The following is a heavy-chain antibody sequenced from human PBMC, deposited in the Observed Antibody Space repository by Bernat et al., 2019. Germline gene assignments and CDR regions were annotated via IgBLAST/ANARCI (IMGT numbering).Heavy chain of an antibody. CDR1: GYTFTGYY. Sequence: QVQLVQSGAEVKKPGASVKVSCKASGYTFTGYYMHWVRQAPGQGLEWMGWINPNSGGTNYAQKFPGWVTMTRDTSISTAYMVLSRLRSDDTAVYYCAREEGIAVAGIFNYYYGMDVWGQGTTVTVSS. CDR3: AREEGIAVAGIFNYYYGMDV. CDR2: INPNSGGT. V-gene: IGHV1-2*04. D-gene: IGHD6-19*01. J-gene: IGHJ6*02.